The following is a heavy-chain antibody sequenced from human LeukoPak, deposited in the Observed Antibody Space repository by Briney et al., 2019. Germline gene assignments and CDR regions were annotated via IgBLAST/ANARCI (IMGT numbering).Heavy chain of an antibody. CDR2: INPNSGGT. D-gene: IGHD3-16*01. J-gene: IGHJ4*02. CDR3: ARFDVESAHDY. Sequence: GGSVKVSCKASGYTFTGYYMHWVRQAPGQGLEWMGWINPNSGGTNYAQKFQGRVTITRDTSISTAYMELSRLRSDDTAVYYCARFDVESAHDYWGQGTLVTVSS. V-gene: IGHV1-2*02. CDR1: GYTFTGYY.